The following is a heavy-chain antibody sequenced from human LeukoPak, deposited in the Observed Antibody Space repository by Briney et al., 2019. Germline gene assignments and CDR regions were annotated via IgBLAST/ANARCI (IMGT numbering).Heavy chain of an antibody. CDR1: XFXXXXXG. V-gene: IGHV3-30*18. CDR2: XXXDXXXX. J-gene: IGHJ2*01. Sequence: GGSLRLSCAASXFXXXXXGMXXXXXXPXXXXEXXAXXXXDXXXXXYAXSVKGRFTMSRDNSKNTLYLQMNSLRPEDTAVYYCAKDGPRTRITMSIVAMPNWYFDLWGRGTLVTVSS. D-gene: IGHD3-22*01. CDR3: AKDGPRTRITMSIVAMPNWYFDL.